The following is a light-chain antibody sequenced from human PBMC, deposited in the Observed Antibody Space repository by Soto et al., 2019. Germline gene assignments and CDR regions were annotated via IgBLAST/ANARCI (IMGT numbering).Light chain of an antibody. CDR3: QQYGSSPLT. V-gene: IGKV3-20*01. J-gene: IGKJ1*01. Sequence: EIVLTQSPGTLSLSPGERGTLSCRASQSVTSNYLVWYQQKPGQAPRLLIYGASSRGTDIPDRFSGSGSGTEFTLTISRLEPEDFAVYYCQQYGSSPLTFGEGTKVEIK. CDR1: QSVTSNY. CDR2: GAS.